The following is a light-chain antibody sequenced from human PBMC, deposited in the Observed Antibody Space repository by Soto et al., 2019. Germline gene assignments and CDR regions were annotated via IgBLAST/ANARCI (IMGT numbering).Light chain of an antibody. CDR1: QAISSY. CDR2: AAS. Sequence: VIWMTQSPSLLSASTGDRVTISCLMSQAISSYLAWYQQKPGKAPELLIYAASTLQSGVPSRFSGSGSGTDFTLTISCLQSEDFATYYCQQYYSLPQTFGQGTKVDIK. CDR3: QQYYSLPQT. J-gene: IGKJ1*01. V-gene: IGKV1D-8*01.